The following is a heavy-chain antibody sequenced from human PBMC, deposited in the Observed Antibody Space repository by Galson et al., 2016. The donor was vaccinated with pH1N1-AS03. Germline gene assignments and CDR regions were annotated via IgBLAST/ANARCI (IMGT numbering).Heavy chain of an antibody. CDR1: GVIVSTYA. V-gene: IGHV3-30*01. D-gene: IGHD3/OR15-3a*01. J-gene: IGHJ6*03. CDR2: ISHDGRNK. Sequence: SLRLSCAASGVIVSTYAMHWVRQAPGKGLEWLAVISHDGRNKYYVDSVKGRFTISRDNSKNTLYLQMNSLRAEDTAVYYCASDHDFWTGYSGGYYYIDVWGKGTTVTVSS. CDR3: ASDHDFWTGYSGGYYYIDV.